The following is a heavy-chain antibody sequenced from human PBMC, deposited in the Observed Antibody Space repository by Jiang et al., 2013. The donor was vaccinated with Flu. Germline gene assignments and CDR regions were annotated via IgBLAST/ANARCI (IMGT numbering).Heavy chain of an antibody. CDR2: IYPGDSDT. CDR3: ARPGDYGDYRAFDI. J-gene: IGHJ3*02. Sequence: IIYPGDSDTRYSPSFQGQVTISVDKSISTAYLQWSSLKASDTAMYYCARPGDYGDYRAFDIWGQGTMVTVSS. D-gene: IGHD4-17*01. V-gene: IGHV5-51*01.